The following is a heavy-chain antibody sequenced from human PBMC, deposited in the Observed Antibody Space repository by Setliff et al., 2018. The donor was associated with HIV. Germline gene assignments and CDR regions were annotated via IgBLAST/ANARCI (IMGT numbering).Heavy chain of an antibody. CDR1: GYTFLNYD. V-gene: IGHV1-8*01. D-gene: IGHD3-10*01. CDR3: ARGWGLWFGQLSILPLDP. J-gene: IGHJ5*02. Sequence: GASVKVSCKASGYTFLNYDINWLRQAPGQGLEWMGRLTPHSGDTISADRFQGRLVMTTNTSTTTAFMELSSLRPDDTALYFCARGWGLWFGQLSILPLDPWGQGTLVTVS. CDR2: LTPHSGDT.